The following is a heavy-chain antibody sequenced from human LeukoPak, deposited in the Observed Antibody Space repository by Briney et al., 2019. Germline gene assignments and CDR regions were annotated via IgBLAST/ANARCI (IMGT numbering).Heavy chain of an antibody. J-gene: IGHJ4*02. CDR1: GFTFSSYG. CDR3: ARADTATASFDY. CDR2: ISYDGSNK. D-gene: IGHD5-18*01. Sequence: GGSLRLSCAASGFTFSSYGMHWVRQAPGKGLEWVAVISYDGSNKYYADSVKGRFTISRDNSKNTLYLQMNSLRAEDTAVYYCARADTATASFDYWGQGTLVTVSS. V-gene: IGHV3-30*03.